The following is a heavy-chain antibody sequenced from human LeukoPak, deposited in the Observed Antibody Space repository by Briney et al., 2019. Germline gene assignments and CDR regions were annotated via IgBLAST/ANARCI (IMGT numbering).Heavy chain of an antibody. V-gene: IGHV4-4*02. Sequence: PSETLSLTCAVSGGSISSSNWWSWVRQPPGKGLEWIGEIYHSGSTNYNPSLKGRVTISVDKSKNQFSLKLSSVTAADTAVYYCARVYSSGWSLGLDYWGQGTLVTVSS. CDR2: IYHSGST. CDR3: ARVYSSGWSLGLDY. D-gene: IGHD6-19*01. J-gene: IGHJ4*02. CDR1: GGSISSSNW.